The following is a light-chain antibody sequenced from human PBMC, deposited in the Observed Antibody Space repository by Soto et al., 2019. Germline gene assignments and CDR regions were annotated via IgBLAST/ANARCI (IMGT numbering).Light chain of an antibody. CDR2: AAS. CDR1: QGIRSD. V-gene: IGKV1-17*01. J-gene: IGKJ4*01. Sequence: DIQMTQSPSSLSASVGDRVTITCRASQGIRSDLAWYQQKPGKAPKRLIYAASSLRTGVPSRFSGSGSGTDFTLTISSLQPEDFATYYCLQHNSYPLTVGGGTKVDIK. CDR3: LQHNSYPLT.